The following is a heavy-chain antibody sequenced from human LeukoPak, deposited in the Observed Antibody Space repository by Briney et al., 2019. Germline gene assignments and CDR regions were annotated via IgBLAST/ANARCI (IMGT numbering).Heavy chain of an antibody. V-gene: IGHV3-48*03. Sequence: PGGSLRLSCAASGFTLSSSEMNWVSHAPGKGLEWLSFIAVDGTKFYPDSVKGRFTISRDSAKNSLYLQMNNLRAEDTAVYYCASSLSLWGNYRCHWGRGTLVTVSS. J-gene: IGHJ4*02. CDR1: GFTLSSSE. CDR2: IAVDGTK. CDR3: ASSLSLWGNYRCH. D-gene: IGHD3-16*02.